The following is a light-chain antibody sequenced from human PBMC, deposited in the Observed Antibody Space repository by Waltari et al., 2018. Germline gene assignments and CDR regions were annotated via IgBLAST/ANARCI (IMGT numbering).Light chain of an antibody. Sequence: DVVMTQSPLSLPVTLGQPASISCTSSQSLVHSHGNTYLNWFQQRPGQSPRRLIYKVSNRDSGVPDRFSGNGSGTDFTLKITRVEAEDVGVYYCMQGTHWPPITFGQGTRLEIK. V-gene: IGKV2-30*02. CDR2: KVS. J-gene: IGKJ5*01. CDR3: MQGTHWPPIT. CDR1: QSLVHSHGNTY.